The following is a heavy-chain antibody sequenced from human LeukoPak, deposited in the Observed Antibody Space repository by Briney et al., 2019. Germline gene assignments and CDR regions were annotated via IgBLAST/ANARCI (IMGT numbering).Heavy chain of an antibody. D-gene: IGHD3-9*01. J-gene: IGHJ3*02. CDR2: IYASGNT. Sequence: PSETLSLTCTVSGGSISSYYWSWIRQPPGKGLEWIGRIYASGNTNYNPSLKSRITILVDTSKNQFSLRLSSVTAADTAVYYCARDFDSPMAFDIWGQGTMVTVSS. V-gene: IGHV4-4*08. CDR3: ARDFDSPMAFDI. CDR1: GGSISSYY.